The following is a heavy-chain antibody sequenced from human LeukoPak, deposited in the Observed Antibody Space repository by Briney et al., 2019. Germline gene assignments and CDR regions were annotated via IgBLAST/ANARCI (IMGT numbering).Heavy chain of an antibody. CDR3: ARDGVVVVPAAPNSPYYYGMDV. CDR1: GFTFSSYA. D-gene: IGHD2-2*01. Sequence: GRSLRLSCAASGFTFSSYAMHWVRQAPGKGLEWVAVISYDGSNKYYADSVKGRFTISRDNSKNTLYLQMNSLRAEDTAVYYCARDGVVVVPAAPNSPYYYGMDVWGQGTTVTVSS. CDR2: ISYDGSNK. J-gene: IGHJ6*02. V-gene: IGHV3-30-3*01.